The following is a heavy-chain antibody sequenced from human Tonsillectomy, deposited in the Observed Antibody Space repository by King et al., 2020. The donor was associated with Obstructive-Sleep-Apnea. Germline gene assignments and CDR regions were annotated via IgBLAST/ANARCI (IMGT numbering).Heavy chain of an antibody. Sequence: QLQESGPGLVKPSETLSLTCTVSGGSISSSSYYWGWIRQPPGKGLEWIGSIYYSGSTYYNPSLKSRVTISVDTSKNQFSLKLRSVTAAETAVYYFLGYYDSSGLSYGEDYYYGMDVWGQGTTVTVSS. CDR1: GGSISSSSYY. CDR3: LGYYDSSGLSYGEDYYYGMDV. D-gene: IGHD3-22*01. V-gene: IGHV4-39*07. J-gene: IGHJ6*02. CDR2: IYYSGST.